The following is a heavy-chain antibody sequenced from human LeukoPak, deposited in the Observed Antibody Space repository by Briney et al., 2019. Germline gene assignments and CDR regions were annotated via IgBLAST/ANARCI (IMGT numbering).Heavy chain of an antibody. J-gene: IGHJ6*02. Sequence: GGSLRLSCAASGFTFSSYAMNWARQAPGKGLEWVAFISYDGSNKYYADSVKGRFTISRDNSKNTLYLQMNSLRAEDTAVYYCASQGGLLWFGELSGGMDVWGQGTTVTVSS. V-gene: IGHV3-30-3*01. CDR3: ASQGGLLWFGELSGGMDV. CDR1: GFTFSSYA. CDR2: ISYDGSNK. D-gene: IGHD3-10*01.